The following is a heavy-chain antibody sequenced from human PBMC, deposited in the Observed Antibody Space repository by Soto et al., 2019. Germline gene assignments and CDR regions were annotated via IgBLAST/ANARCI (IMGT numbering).Heavy chain of an antibody. D-gene: IGHD4-4*01. CDR1: GGSISSYY. V-gene: IGHV4-59*01. CDR2: IYYSGST. J-gene: IGHJ6*02. CDR3: ARVLHEYTFHYYYYGMDV. Sequence: SLTCTVSGGSISSYYWSWIRQPPGKGLEWIGYIYYSGSTNYNPSLKSRVTISVDTSKNQFSLKLSSVTAADTAVYYCARVLHEYTFHYYYYGMDVWGQGTTVTVS.